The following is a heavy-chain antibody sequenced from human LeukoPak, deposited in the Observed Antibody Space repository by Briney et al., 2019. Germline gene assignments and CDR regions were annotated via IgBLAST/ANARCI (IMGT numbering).Heavy chain of an antibody. D-gene: IGHD1-26*01. Sequence: GGSLRLSCATSGFTFSRYNMHWVRRAPGKGLEWVAVISYDGGNKYYADSVEGRFTISRDNSENTVYLQINSLRVEDTAVYYCARGGSYWNWFDPWGQGTLVTVSS. V-gene: IGHV3-30*03. CDR1: GFTFSRYN. CDR2: ISYDGGNK. CDR3: ARGGSYWNWFDP. J-gene: IGHJ5*02.